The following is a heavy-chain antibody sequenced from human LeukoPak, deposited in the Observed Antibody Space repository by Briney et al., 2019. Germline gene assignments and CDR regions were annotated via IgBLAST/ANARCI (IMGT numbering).Heavy chain of an antibody. CDR1: GYTFTGYY. Sequence: GASVKVSCKASGYTFTGYYMHWVRQAPGQGLEWMGWINPNSGGTNYAQKFQGRVTMTRDTSISTAYMELSRLRSDDTAVYYCARVRGSYALGYFDYWGQGTLVTVSS. D-gene: IGHD1-26*01. J-gene: IGHJ4*02. CDR2: INPNSGGT. V-gene: IGHV1-2*02. CDR3: ARVRGSYALGYFDY.